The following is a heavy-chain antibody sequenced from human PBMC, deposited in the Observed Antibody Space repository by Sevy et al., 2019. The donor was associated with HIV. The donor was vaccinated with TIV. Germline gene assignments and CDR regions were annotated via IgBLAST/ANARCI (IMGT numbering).Heavy chain of an antibody. CDR3: ARDRVICIDSNCLNFDN. D-gene: IGHD3-22*01. Sequence: GGSLRLSCAASGFSFSGYEMNWVRQAPGKGLEWISYISNGGTPIYYSDSVKGRFTISRDKAKNSLYMQMNSLSAEDMGIYYCARDRVICIDSNCLNFDNWGQGTLVTVFS. CDR1: GFSFSGYE. V-gene: IGHV3-48*03. J-gene: IGHJ4*02. CDR2: ISNGGTPI.